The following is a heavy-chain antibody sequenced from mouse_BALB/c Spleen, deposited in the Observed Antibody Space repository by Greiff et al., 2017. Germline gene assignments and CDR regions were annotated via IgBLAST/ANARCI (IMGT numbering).Heavy chain of an antibody. D-gene: IGHD1-2*01. J-gene: IGHJ2*01. CDR2: IYWDDDK. Sequence: QVTLKVCGPGILQPSQTLSLTCSFSGFSLSTSGMGVSWIRQPSGKGLEWLAHIYWDDDKRYNPSLKSRLTISKDTSRNQVFLKITSVDTADTATYYCARSITTATLDYWGQGTTLTVSS. V-gene: IGHV8-12*01. CDR3: ARSITTATLDY. CDR1: GFSLSTSGMG.